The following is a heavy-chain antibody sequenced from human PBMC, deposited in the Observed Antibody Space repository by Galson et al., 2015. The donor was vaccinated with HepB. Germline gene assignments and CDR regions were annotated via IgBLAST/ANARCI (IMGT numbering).Heavy chain of an antibody. CDR3: TRESQEGWFEG. V-gene: IGHV1-18*01. Sequence: SVKVSCKASGYTFTSYTISWVRQAPGQGLEWMGWISTYNGNTKYAQKLQGRVTLTSDTSTSTAYMELRSLRSDDTAVYYCTRESQEGWFEGWGHGTLVTVSS. J-gene: IGHJ4*01. D-gene: IGHD6-19*01. CDR1: GYTFTSYT. CDR2: ISTYNGNT.